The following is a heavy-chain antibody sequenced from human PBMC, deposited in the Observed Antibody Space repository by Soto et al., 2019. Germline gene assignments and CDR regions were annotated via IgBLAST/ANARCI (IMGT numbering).Heavy chain of an antibody. J-gene: IGHJ6*02. CDR1: GFTFSSYS. D-gene: IGHD2-2*01. CDR2: ISSSSSTI. Sequence: EVQLVESGGGLVQPGGSLRLSCAASGFTFSSYSMNWVRQAPGKGLEWVSYISSSSSTIYYADSVKGRFTISRDNAKNSLYLLMNSLRDEDTAVYSCARDQIVVVPAAIPRGYYYYGMDVWGQGTTVTVSS. V-gene: IGHV3-48*02. CDR3: ARDQIVVVPAAIPRGYYYYGMDV.